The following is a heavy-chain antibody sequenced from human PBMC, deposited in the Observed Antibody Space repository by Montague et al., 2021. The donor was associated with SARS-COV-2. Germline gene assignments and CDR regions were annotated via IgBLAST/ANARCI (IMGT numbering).Heavy chain of an antibody. J-gene: IGHJ6*02. CDR2: INHSGST. CDR3: ACGEITTRGLIYYYGMDV. CDR1: GGSFSGHY. D-gene: IGHD4-11*01. V-gene: IGHV4-34*01. Sequence: SETLSLTCAVYGGSFSGHYWNWIRQPPGKGLEWIGEINHSGSTNNNPSLKSRVTMSVDTSKNQFSLKLSSVTAADTAVYYCACGEITTRGLIYYYGMDVWGQGTTVTASS.